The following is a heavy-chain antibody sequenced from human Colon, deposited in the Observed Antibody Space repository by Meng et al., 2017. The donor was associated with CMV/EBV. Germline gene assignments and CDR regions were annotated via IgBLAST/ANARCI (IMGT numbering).Heavy chain of an antibody. Sequence: SVKVSCKASGGTFSSYAISWVRQAPGQGLEWMGGIIPIFGTANYAQKFQDRVTITTDESTSTAYMELSSLRSEDTAVYYCAREGDLGGMEGIAAWYYWGQGTLVTVSS. CDR3: AREGDLGGMEGIAAWYY. V-gene: IGHV1-69*05. CDR1: GGTFSSYA. J-gene: IGHJ4*02. CDR2: IIPIFGTA. D-gene: IGHD6-13*01.